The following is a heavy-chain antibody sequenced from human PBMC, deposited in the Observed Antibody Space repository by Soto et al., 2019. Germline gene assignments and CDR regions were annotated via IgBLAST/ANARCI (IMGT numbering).Heavy chain of an antibody. CDR2: SRNKANGYTT. D-gene: IGHD6-19*01. J-gene: IGHJ6*03. CDR1: GFSSSDHY. V-gene: IGHV3-72*01. CDR3: VKAKFGSGWYYMDV. Sequence: PGGSLRLSCAASGFSSSDHYMDWVRQAPGKGLEWVGRSRNKANGYTTEYGASVKGRFSISRDDSENSLYLQMNSLRTEDTAVYHCVKAKFGSGWYYMDVWGKGTTVTVSS.